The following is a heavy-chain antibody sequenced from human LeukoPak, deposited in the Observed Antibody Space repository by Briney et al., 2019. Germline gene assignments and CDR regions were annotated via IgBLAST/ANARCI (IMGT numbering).Heavy chain of an antibody. CDR3: ARGVDVAAETNWFDP. CDR1: GYTFTSYG. J-gene: IGHJ5*02. Sequence: ASVKVSCKASGYTFTSYGISWVRQAPGQGLEWMGWISAYNGKTNYAQKLQGRVTMTTDTSTSTAYMELRSLRSDDTAVYYCARGVDVAAETNWFDPWGQGTLVTVSS. D-gene: IGHD6-13*01. CDR2: ISAYNGKT. V-gene: IGHV1-18*01.